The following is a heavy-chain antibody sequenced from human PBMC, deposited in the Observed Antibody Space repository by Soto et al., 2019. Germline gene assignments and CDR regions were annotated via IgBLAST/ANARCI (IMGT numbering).Heavy chain of an antibody. CDR2: ISYDGSNK. Sequence: QVQLVESGGGVVQPGRSLRLSCAASGFTFSSYAMHWVRQAPGKGLEWVAVISYDGSNKYYADSVKGRFPISRDNSKNTLYLQMNSLRAEDTAVYYCARDLPPVDYWGQGTLVTVSS. J-gene: IGHJ4*02. V-gene: IGHV3-30-3*01. CDR3: ARDLPPVDY. CDR1: GFTFSSYA.